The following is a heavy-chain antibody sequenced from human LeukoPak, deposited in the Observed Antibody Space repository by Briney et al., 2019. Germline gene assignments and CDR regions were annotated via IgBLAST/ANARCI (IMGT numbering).Heavy chain of an antibody. D-gene: IGHD6-19*01. Sequence: PSETLSLTCTVSGGSVTSSNFFWGWIRQPPGEGLEWIGYISHIGTTYYNPSLNSRVTISVDTSKNQFSLKLSSVTAADTAIYYCAKYNSGQFDYWGQGTLVSVSS. CDR2: ISHIGTT. V-gene: IGHV4-39*01. CDR1: GGSVTSSNFF. J-gene: IGHJ4*02. CDR3: AKYNSGQFDY.